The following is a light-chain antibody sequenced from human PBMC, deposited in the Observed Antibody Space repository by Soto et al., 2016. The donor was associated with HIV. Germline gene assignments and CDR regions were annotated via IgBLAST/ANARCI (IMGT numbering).Light chain of an antibody. CDR1: QTITKW. J-gene: IGKJ1*01. V-gene: IGKV1-5*03. Sequence: DIQMTQSPFTLSASVGGRVTITCRANQTITKWLAWFQQKPGKAPKLLIYKASSLEKGVPSRFRGSGSGTDFTLTISSLQSDDFAAYYCQQYHSYPWTFGQGTKV. CDR3: QQYHSYPWT. CDR2: KAS.